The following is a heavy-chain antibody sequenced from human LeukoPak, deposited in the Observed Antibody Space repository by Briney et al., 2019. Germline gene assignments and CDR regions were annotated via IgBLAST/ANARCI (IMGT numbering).Heavy chain of an antibody. V-gene: IGHV1-2*06. J-gene: IGHJ4*02. Sequence: GASVKVSCKASGYTFTGYYMHWVRQAPGQGLEWMGRINPNSGGTNYAQKFQGRVTMTRDTSISTAYMELSRLRSDDTAVYYCARDALYHLLSILGYWVQGTLVTVSS. CDR3: ARDALYHLLSILGY. CDR1: GYTFTGYY. D-gene: IGHD2-2*01. CDR2: INPNSGGT.